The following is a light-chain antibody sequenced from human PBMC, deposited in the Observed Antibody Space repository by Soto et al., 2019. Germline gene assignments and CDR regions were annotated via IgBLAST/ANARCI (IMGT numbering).Light chain of an antibody. CDR1: QSISSNF. J-gene: IGKJ5*01. CDR2: GAS. Sequence: LTPSPRTLSLSQREVATLCCSSSQSISSNFLAWYQQKRGQAPRLLIHGASNRATGIPDRLSGSGSGTDFTLTITRLEPEDFAVYYCQQYGGSPITVGEGTRLEIK. V-gene: IGKV3-20*01. CDR3: QQYGGSPIT.